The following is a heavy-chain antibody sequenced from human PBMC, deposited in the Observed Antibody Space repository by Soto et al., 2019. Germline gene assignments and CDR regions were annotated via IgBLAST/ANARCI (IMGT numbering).Heavy chain of an antibody. CDR1: GGSISSGDYY. D-gene: IGHD6-6*01. CDR3: AREGDEYSSSAIPNYYYYYGMDV. Sequence: SETLSLTCTVSGGSISSGDYYWSWIRQPPGKGLEWIGYIYYSGSTYYNPSLKSRVTISVDTSKNQFSLKLSSVTAADTAVYYCAREGDEYSSSAIPNYYYYYGMDVWGQGTTVTVSS. J-gene: IGHJ6*02. CDR2: IYYSGST. V-gene: IGHV4-30-4*01.